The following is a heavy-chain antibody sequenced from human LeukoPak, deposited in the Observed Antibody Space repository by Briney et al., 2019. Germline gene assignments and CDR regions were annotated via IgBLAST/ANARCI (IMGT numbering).Heavy chain of an antibody. J-gene: IGHJ4*02. D-gene: IGHD6-19*01. CDR3: AREGVAGTGYYVDY. V-gene: IGHV3-21*01. CDR1: GFTFSSYS. Sequence: AGGSLRLSCAASGFTFSSYSMNWVRQAPGKGLEWVSSISSSSSYIYYADSVEGRFTISRDNAKNSLYLQMNSLRAEDTAVYYCAREGVAGTGYYVDYWGQGTLVTVSS. CDR2: ISSSSSYI.